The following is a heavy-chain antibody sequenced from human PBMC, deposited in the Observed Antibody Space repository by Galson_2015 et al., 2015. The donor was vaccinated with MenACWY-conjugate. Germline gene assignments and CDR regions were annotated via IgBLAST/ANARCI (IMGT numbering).Heavy chain of an antibody. J-gene: IGHJ4*02. CDR1: GGSFSGYY. CDR3: ARVNTGWYFDY. V-gene: IGHV4-34*01. D-gene: IGHD6-19*01. Sequence: SETLSLTCAVYGGSFSGYYWSWIRQPPGKGLEWVGNIYYSGSTSYNPSLKSRVTVSRDTSKNQFSLKLSSLTAADTAVYYCARVNTGWYFDYWGQGTLVTVSS. CDR2: IYYSGST.